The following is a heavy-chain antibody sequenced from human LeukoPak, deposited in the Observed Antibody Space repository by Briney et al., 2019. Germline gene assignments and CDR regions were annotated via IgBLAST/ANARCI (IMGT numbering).Heavy chain of an antibody. CDR2: IVVGSGNT. D-gene: IGHD1-26*01. J-gene: IGHJ4*02. CDR3: AVGEWELFY. Sequence: WASVKVSCKASGYTFTGYYMHWVRRARGQRLEWIGWIVVGSGNTNYAQKFQERVTITRDMSTSTAYMELSSLRSEDTAVYYCAVGEWELFYWGQGTLVTVSS. CDR1: GYTFTGYY. V-gene: IGHV1-58*02.